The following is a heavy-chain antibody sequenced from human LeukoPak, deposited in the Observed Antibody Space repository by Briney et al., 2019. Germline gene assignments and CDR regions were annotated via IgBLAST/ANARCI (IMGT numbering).Heavy chain of an antibody. V-gene: IGHV4-59*01. Sequence: SETLSLTCTVSGGSISSYYWSWIRQPPGKGLEWIGYIYYSGSTNYDPSLKSRVTISVDTSKNQFSLKLSSVTAADTAVYYCARVGYSRHYYYGMDVWGQGTTVTVSS. CDR3: ARVGYSRHYYYGMDV. CDR2: IYYSGST. D-gene: IGHD2-15*01. J-gene: IGHJ6*02. CDR1: GGSISSYY.